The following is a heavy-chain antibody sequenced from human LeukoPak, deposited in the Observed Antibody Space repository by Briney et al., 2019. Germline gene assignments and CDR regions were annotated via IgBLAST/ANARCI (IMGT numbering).Heavy chain of an antibody. V-gene: IGHV3-30-3*02. D-gene: IGHD2-15*01. J-gene: IGHJ4*02. Sequence: GGSLRLSCAASGFTFSSYALQWVRQAPGQGLEWVAVVSSDGSNRFYADSVKGRFTISRDNSKNTLYLQMSSLRAEDTAVYYCAKSLVVVVAAIDYWGQGTLVTVSS. CDR3: AKSLVVVVAAIDY. CDR1: GFTFSSYA. CDR2: VSSDGSNR.